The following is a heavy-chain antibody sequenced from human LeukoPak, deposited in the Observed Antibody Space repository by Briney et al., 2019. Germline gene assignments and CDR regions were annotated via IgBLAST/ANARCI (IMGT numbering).Heavy chain of an antibody. J-gene: IGHJ5*02. V-gene: IGHV4-34*01. D-gene: IGHD3-10*01. CDR3: ARCNSYGTNWFDP. CDR2: INHSGST. Sequence: PSETLSLTCAVYGGSFSGYYWSWIRQPPGKGLEWIGEINHSGSTNYNPSLKSRVTISVDTSKNQFSLKLSSVTAADTAVYYCARCNSYGTNWFDPWGQGTLVTVSS. CDR1: GGSFSGYY.